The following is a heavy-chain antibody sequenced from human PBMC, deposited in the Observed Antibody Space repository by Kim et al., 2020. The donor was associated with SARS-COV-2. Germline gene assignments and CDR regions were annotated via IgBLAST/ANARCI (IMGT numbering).Heavy chain of an antibody. V-gene: IGHV3-23*01. Sequence: GGSLRLSCAASGFTFSSYAMSWVRQAPGKGLEWVSAISGSGGSTYYADSVKGRFTISRDNSKNTLYLQMNSLRAEDTAVYYCAKDRLRATIFGVVIMTSVSDYWGQGTLVTVSS. D-gene: IGHD3-3*01. CDR2: ISGSGGST. J-gene: IGHJ4*02. CDR3: AKDRLRATIFGVVIMTSVSDY. CDR1: GFTFSSYA.